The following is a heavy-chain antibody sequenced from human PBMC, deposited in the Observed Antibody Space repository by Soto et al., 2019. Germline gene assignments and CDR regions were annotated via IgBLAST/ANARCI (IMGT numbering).Heavy chain of an antibody. V-gene: IGHV4-34*01. CDR1: GGSFSGYY. D-gene: IGHD3-3*01. J-gene: IGHJ6*02. Sequence: QVQLQQWGAGLLKPSETLSLTCAVYGGSFSGYYWSWIRQPPGKGLEWIGEINHSGSTNYNPSLKSRVTXSVDTSKNQFSLKLSSVTAADTAVYYCARTDLEDVWGQGTTVTVSS. CDR3: ARTDLEDV. CDR2: INHSGST.